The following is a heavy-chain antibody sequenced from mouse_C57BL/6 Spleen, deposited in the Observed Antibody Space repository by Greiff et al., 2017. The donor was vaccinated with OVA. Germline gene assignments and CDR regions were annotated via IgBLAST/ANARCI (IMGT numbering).Heavy chain of an antibody. CDR2: ISSGSSTI. Sequence: EVHLVESGGGLVKPGGSLKLSCAASGFTFSDYGMHWVRQAPEKGPEWVAYISSGSSTIYYADTVKGRFTISRDNAKNTLFLQMTSLRSEDTAMYYCARWGKAWFAYWGQGTLVTVSA. V-gene: IGHV5-17*01. J-gene: IGHJ3*01. CDR3: ARWGKAWFAY. CDR1: GFTFSDYG.